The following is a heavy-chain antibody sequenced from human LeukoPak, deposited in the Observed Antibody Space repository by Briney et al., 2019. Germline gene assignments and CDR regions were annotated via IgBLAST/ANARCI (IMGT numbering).Heavy chain of an antibody. D-gene: IGHD3-10*01. CDR2: ISAYNGNT. V-gene: IGHV1-18*01. CDR1: GYTFTSYG. CDR3: ARGSRVLWFGEFSYYYYGMDV. Sequence: ASVKVSCKASGYTFTSYGISWVRQAPGQGLEWMGWISAYNGNTNYAQKLQGRVTMTTDTSTSTAYMELRSLRSDDTAVYYCARGSRVLWFGEFSYYYYGMDVWGKGTTVTVSS. J-gene: IGHJ6*04.